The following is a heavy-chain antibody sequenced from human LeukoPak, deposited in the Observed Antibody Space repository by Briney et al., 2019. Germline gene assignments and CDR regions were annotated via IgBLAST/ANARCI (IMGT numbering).Heavy chain of an antibody. CDR1: EFTFASYW. D-gene: IGHD3-10*01. V-gene: IGHV3-7*01. CDR2: IKQDGSQK. J-gene: IGHJ6*03. CDR3: ARVFYYGSRYYYMDV. Sequence: GGSLRLSCAASEFTFASYWMSWVRQPPGKGLEWVANIKQDGSQKYYVDSLKGRFSISRDNAKSSLYLRMNNLRAEDTAVYYCARVFYYGSRYYYMDVWGQGTLVTVSS.